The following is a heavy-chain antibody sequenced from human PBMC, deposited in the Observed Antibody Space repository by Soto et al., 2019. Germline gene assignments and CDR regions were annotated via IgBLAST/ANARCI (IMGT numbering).Heavy chain of an antibody. J-gene: IGHJ5*02. V-gene: IGHV1-18*01. Sequence: ASVKVSGKTSGYTFNTYGINWVRQAPGQGLELMGWISAYDGKTTYAEKFQGRVTLTTDTSTSTAYMELRSLRSDDTAIYYCARDPHEFWTSYWFDPWGQGTPVTVSS. CDR1: GYTFNTYG. CDR2: ISAYDGKT. CDR3: ARDPHEFWTSYWFDP. D-gene: IGHD3-3*01.